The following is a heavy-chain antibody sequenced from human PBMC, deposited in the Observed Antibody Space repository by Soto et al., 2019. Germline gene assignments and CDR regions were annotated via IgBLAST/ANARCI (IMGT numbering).Heavy chain of an antibody. Sequence: PSETLSLTCTVSGGSISSGGYYWSWIRQHPGKGLEWIGYIYYSGSTYYNPSLKSRVTISVDTSKNQFSLKLSSVTAADTAVYYCARGMVVAAIYFDYWGQGTLVTVSS. CDR1: GGSISSGGYY. J-gene: IGHJ4*02. V-gene: IGHV4-31*03. CDR2: IYYSGST. D-gene: IGHD2-15*01. CDR3: ARGMVVAAIYFDY.